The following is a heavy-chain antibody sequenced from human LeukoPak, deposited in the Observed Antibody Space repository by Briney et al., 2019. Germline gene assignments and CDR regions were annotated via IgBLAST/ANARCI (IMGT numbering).Heavy chain of an antibody. Sequence: GESLKISCKGSGYSFTSYWIGGVRQMPGKGLEWMGIIYPGDSDTRYIPSFQGQVTISADKSISTAYLQWSSLKASDTAIYYCARVVVPAAITGIWFDPWGQGTLVTVSS. CDR2: IYPGDSDT. D-gene: IGHD2-2*02. J-gene: IGHJ5*02. CDR1: GYSFTSYW. CDR3: ARVVVPAAITGIWFDP. V-gene: IGHV5-51*01.